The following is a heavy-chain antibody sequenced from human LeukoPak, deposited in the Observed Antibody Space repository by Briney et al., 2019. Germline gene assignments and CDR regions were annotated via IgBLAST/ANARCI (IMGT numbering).Heavy chain of an antibody. Sequence: GGSLRLSCAASGFTVSTTYMSWVRQAPGKGLEWISVIYSGGSTYYAESVKGRFTISRDNSKNTLYLQMNSLRAEDTAVYCCARWAGYSSTWYGLFDYWGQGTLVTVSS. D-gene: IGHD6-13*01. CDR3: ARWAGYSSTWYGLFDY. J-gene: IGHJ4*02. CDR1: GFTVSTTY. CDR2: IYSGGST. V-gene: IGHV3-66*01.